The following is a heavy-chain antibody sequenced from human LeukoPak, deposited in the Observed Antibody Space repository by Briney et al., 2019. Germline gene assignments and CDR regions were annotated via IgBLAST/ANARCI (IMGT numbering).Heavy chain of an antibody. J-gene: IGHJ4*02. CDR3: AKGRQASYSSGWNDY. V-gene: IGHV3-30*18. D-gene: IGHD6-19*01. CDR1: GFTFSSYG. CDR2: ISYDGSNK. Sequence: PGGSLRLSCAASGFTFSSYGMPWVRQAPGKGLEWVAVISYDGSNKYYADSVKGRFTISRDNSKNTLYLQMNSLRAEDTAVYYCAKGRQASYSSGWNDYWGQGTLVTVSS.